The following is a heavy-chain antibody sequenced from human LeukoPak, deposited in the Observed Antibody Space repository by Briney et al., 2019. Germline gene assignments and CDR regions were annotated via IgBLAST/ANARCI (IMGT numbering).Heavy chain of an antibody. Sequence: ASVKVSCKASGYTFTDYYIHWVRQAPGQGLEWMGWINPNSGGTNYAQKFQGRVTMTRNTSISTAYMELSSLRSEDTAVYYCARGRSRWAWFDPWGQGTLVTVSS. D-gene: IGHD6-13*01. J-gene: IGHJ5*02. CDR2: INPNSGGT. CDR3: ARGRSRWAWFDP. CDR1: GYTFTDYY. V-gene: IGHV1-2*02.